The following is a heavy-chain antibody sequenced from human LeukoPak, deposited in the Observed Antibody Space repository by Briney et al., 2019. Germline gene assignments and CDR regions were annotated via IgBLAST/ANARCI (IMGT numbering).Heavy chain of an antibody. D-gene: IGHD3-10*01. Sequence: PSQTLSLTCTVSGGSISSGGYYWSWIRQHPGKGLEWIGYIYYSGSTYYNPSLKSRVTISVDTSKNQFSLKLSSVTAADTAVYYCARGGSFMVRGVITKKYFDYWGQGTLVTVSS. CDR1: GGSISSGGYY. CDR3: ARGGSFMVRGVITKKYFDY. CDR2: IYYSGST. V-gene: IGHV4-31*03. J-gene: IGHJ4*02.